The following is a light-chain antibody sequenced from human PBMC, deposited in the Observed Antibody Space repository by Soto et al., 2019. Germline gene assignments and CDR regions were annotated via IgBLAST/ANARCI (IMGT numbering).Light chain of an antibody. V-gene: IGLV2-14*01. Sequence: QSALTQPASVSGSPGQSITISCTGTSSDVGGYNYVSWYQQHPGKAPKLMIFDVNNRPSGVSNRFSGSKSGNTASLTISGLQADDEADYYCCSSTSSSTYVFGTGTKLTVL. J-gene: IGLJ1*01. CDR3: CSSTSSSTYV. CDR2: DVN. CDR1: SSDVGGYNY.